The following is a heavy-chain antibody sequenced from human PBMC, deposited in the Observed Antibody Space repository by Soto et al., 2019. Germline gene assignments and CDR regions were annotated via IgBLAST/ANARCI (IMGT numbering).Heavy chain of an antibody. D-gene: IGHD4-17*01. J-gene: IGHJ4*01. Sequence: GGSLRLSCVASGFTFNKYGVTWVRQAAGKGLESVSSISGSSSTTYYADSVKGRFTISRDNSKNTIFLHMNSLRVEDTALYYCVPTRYDYGDDAVGYWGQGTLVTVSS. CDR3: VPTRYDYGDDAVGY. CDR1: GFTFNKYG. V-gene: IGHV3-23*01. CDR2: ISGSSSTT.